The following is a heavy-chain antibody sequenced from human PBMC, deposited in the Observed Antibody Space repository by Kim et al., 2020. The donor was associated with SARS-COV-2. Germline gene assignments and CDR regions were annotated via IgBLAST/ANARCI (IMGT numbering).Heavy chain of an antibody. CDR3: ARAPSSGWSLFDY. J-gene: IGHJ4*01. Sequence: YNPSLKSRVTISVDTSENQFSLKLSSVTAADTAVYYCARAPSSGWSLFDYWGQGTLVTVSS. V-gene: IGHV4-31*02. D-gene: IGHD6-19*01.